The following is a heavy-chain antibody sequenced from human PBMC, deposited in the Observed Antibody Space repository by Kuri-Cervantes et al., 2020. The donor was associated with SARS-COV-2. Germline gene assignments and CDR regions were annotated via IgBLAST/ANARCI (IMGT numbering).Heavy chain of an antibody. CDR2: SFYSGST. CDR1: GGSITSDYL. V-gene: IGHV4-39*01. D-gene: IGHD2-2*01. Sequence: GSLRLSCTVFGGSITSDYLWGWIRQPPGKGLEWIGNSFYSGSTFYNPSLKSRVTISVDTSKNQFSLELSSVTAADTAVYYCARATLVRYFDCLSQGTTVTVSS. CDR3: ARATLVRYFDC. J-gene: IGHJ4*03.